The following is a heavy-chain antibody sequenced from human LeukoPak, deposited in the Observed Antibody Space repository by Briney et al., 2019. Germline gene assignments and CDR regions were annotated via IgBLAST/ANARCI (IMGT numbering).Heavy chain of an antibody. D-gene: IGHD5-24*01. CDR3: AKVYSIDAYNYPFDY. J-gene: IGHJ4*02. V-gene: IGHV3-23*01. CDR2: ITGSAGST. Sequence: PRGSLRLSFSASGFTFISYAMSWVRQAPGKGLDWVSSITGSAGSTYYADSVKGRFTISRDNSKNTLFLQMTSLRAEDTAVYHCAKVYSIDAYNYPFDYWGQGTLVTVSS. CDR1: GFTFISYA.